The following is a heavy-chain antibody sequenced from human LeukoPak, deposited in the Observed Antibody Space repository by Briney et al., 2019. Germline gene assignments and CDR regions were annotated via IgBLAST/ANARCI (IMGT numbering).Heavy chain of an antibody. V-gene: IGHV4-59*08. CDR3: AVGATHYYMEV. CDR1: VGSIRGYY. CDR2: IFYSRRT. D-gene: IGHD3-16*01. J-gene: IGHJ6*03. Sequence: SETLSLTCTVSVGSIRGYYWSCVRQPPGKGLEWIAYIFYSRRTNYHPSLKSRVNIALDTSKKHFSPRLICMTTAEKAVNYCAVGATHYYMEVWGKGTTVTVSS.